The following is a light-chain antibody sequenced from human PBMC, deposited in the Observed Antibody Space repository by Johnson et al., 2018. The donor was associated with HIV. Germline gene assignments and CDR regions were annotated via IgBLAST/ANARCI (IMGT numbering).Light chain of an antibody. V-gene: IGLV1-51*01. J-gene: IGLJ1*01. CDR3: GTWDSSLGAHYV. CDR2: DNN. CDR1: SSNIGNNY. Sequence: QSVLTQPPSVSAAPGQKVTISCSGSSSNIGNNYVSWYQQLPGTAPKLLIYDNNKRPSGIPDRFFGSKSGTSASLGITGLQTGDEADYYCGTWDSSLGAHYVFGSGTEVTVL.